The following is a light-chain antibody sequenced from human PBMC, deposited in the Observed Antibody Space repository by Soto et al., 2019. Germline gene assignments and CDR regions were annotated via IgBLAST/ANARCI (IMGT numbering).Light chain of an antibody. CDR1: QSISSY. Sequence: DIQMTQSPSSLSASVGDRVTITCRASQSISSYLNWYQQKPGKAPKLLIYAASSLRSGVPSRFSGNGPGTDFTLTISSLQPEDFATYYCQQSYSTLITFGQGTRLGIK. V-gene: IGKV1-39*01. J-gene: IGKJ5*01. CDR2: AAS. CDR3: QQSYSTLIT.